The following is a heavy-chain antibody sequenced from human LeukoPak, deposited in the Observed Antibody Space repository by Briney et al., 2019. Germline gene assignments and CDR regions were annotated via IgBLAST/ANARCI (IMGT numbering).Heavy chain of an antibody. CDR3: ARERDYGYCDY. Sequence: SETLSLTCAVSGGSISSGGYSWRWMRQPPGKGLEWIGFMFHTGSTHYSPSLQSRVTISVDRSKNQFSLRLSSVTAADTAVYYCARERDYGYCDYWGQGTLVTVSS. D-gene: IGHD4-17*01. CDR1: GGSISSGGYS. CDR2: MFHTGST. V-gene: IGHV4-30-2*01. J-gene: IGHJ4*02.